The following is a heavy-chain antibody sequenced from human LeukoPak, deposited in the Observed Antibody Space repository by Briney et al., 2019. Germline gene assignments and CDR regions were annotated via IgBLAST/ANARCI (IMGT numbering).Heavy chain of an antibody. V-gene: IGHV4-38-2*01. CDR3: ARAPRDSSSSNYMRRFDY. CDR2: IHHSGST. CDR1: GYSISSDNY. D-gene: IGHD3-22*01. J-gene: IGHJ4*02. Sequence: KCSETLSLTCAVSGYSISSDNYWVWIRQPPGQGLEWTGGIHHSGSTYYNPSLKSRVTMSVDTSKNQFSLKLSSVTAADTAVYYCARAPRDSSSSNYMRRFDYWGQGTLVSVSS.